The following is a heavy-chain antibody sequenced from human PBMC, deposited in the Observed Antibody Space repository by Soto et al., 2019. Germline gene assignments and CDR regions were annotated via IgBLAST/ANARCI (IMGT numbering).Heavy chain of an antibody. D-gene: IGHD6-13*01. CDR3: ARISSWYYYYYMDV. Sequence: SETLSLTCAVYGGSFSGYYWSWIRQPPGKGLEWIGEINHSGSTNYNPSLKSRVTISVDTSKNQFSLKLSSVTAADTAVYYCARISSWYYYYYMDVWGKGTTVTVSS. CDR1: GGSFSGYY. J-gene: IGHJ6*03. CDR2: INHSGST. V-gene: IGHV4-34*01.